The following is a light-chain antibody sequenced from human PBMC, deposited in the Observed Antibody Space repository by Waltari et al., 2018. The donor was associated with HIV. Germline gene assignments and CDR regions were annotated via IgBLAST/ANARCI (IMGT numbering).Light chain of an antibody. J-gene: IGLJ2*01. Sequence: QSALTQPASVSGSPGQSITIPCTGTSSDVGGYNYVSWYQQYPGKAPKLMIYEVSNRPSGVSTRFSGSKSGNTASLTISGLQAEDEADYYCSSYTSSSTLVFGGGSKLTVL. CDR2: EVS. V-gene: IGLV2-14*01. CDR3: SSYTSSSTLV. CDR1: SSDVGGYNY.